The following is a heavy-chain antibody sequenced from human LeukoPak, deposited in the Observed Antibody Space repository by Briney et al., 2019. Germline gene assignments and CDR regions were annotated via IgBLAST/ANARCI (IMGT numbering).Heavy chain of an antibody. CDR1: GGSISSDY. J-gene: IGHJ4*02. Sequence: SETLSLTCTVSGGSISSDYWSWIRQPAGKGLEWIGRIYTSGSTNYNPSLKSRVTMSVDTSKSQFSLNLSSVTAADTAVYYCARDSLAPYDGSGHYPPDWSQGTLVTVSS. CDR3: ARDSLAPYDGSGHYPPD. D-gene: IGHD3-22*01. V-gene: IGHV4-4*07. CDR2: IYTSGST.